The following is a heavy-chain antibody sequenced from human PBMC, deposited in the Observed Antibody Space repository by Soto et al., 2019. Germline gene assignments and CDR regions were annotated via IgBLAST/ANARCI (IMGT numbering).Heavy chain of an antibody. CDR2: IYTTGST. Sequence: QGQLQESGPGLVKPSETLSLTCTVSGGSISTYFWSWIRQPAGGGLEWIGRIYTTGSTNYNPSLKSRVTMSLDTSRNQFALKLSSVPAADTAVYYCAREGGYFDSSGSGVYHYHGVDVWGQGTTVTVSS. CDR3: AREGGYFDSSGSGVYHYHGVDV. CDR1: GGSISTYF. J-gene: IGHJ6*02. V-gene: IGHV4-4*07. D-gene: IGHD3-22*01.